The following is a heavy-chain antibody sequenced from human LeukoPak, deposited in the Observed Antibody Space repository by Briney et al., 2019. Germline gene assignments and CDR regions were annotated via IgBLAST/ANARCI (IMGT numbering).Heavy chain of an antibody. D-gene: IGHD1-26*01. CDR3: AREDGSS. J-gene: IGHJ4*02. CDR2: IYHSGST. Sequence: SETLSLTCSVSGYSISSNYYWGWIRQPPGKGLEWIGSIYHSGSTYYNPSLKSRVTISVDTSKNQFSLKLSSVTAADTAVYYCAREDGSSWGQGTLVTVSS. CDR1: GYSISSNYY. V-gene: IGHV4-38-2*02.